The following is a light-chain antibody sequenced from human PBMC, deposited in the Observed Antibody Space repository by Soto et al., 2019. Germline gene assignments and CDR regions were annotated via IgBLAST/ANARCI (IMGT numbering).Light chain of an antibody. Sequence: IVLTQSPATLSVSPGERATLSCRASQSVSSNLAWHQQRPGQAPRLLIYGASTRATGVPARFSGGGSGTEFTLTISGLRSEDFAVYYCQQYGSSPITFGQGTRLEI. CDR1: QSVSSN. CDR3: QQYGSSPIT. CDR2: GAS. V-gene: IGKV3D-15*02. J-gene: IGKJ5*01.